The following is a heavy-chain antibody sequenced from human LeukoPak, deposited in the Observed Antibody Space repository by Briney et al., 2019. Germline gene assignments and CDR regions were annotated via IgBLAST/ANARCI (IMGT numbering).Heavy chain of an antibody. Sequence: PGGSPRLSCAASGFTFSSYWMSWVRQAPGKGLEWVANIKQDGSEKYYVDSVKGRFTISRDNAKNSLYLQMNSLRAEDTAAYYCARDSSHITMIGYFQHWGQGTLVTVSS. D-gene: IGHD3-22*01. CDR2: IKQDGSEK. V-gene: IGHV3-7*01. J-gene: IGHJ1*01. CDR1: GFTFSSYW. CDR3: ARDSSHITMIGYFQH.